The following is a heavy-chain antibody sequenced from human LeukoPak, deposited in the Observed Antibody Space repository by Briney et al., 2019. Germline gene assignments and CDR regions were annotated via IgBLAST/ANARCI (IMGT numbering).Heavy chain of an antibody. J-gene: IGHJ5*02. V-gene: IGHV4-4*07. CDR1: GGSISSYY. Sequence: SETLSLTCTVSGGSISSYYWSWIRQPAGKGLEWIGRIYTSGSTNYNPSLKSRVTMSVDTSKNQFSLKLSSVTAADTAVYYCARDSQRDTPNNWFDPWGQGTLVTVSS. CDR2: IYTSGST. CDR3: ARDSQRDTPNNWFDP.